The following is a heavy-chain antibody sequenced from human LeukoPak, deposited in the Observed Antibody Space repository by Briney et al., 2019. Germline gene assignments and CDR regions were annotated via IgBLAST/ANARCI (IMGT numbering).Heavy chain of an antibody. CDR1: GGSISSGDSY. V-gene: IGHV4-30-4*01. CDR2: IYYSGNT. CDR3: ARAGQYYYDSAGYFPDY. D-gene: IGHD3-22*01. Sequence: SETLSLTCTVSGGSISSGDSYWSWIRQPPGKGLEWIGFIYYSGNTYYNPSLKGRVTISVDTSNNQFSLKLNSVTAADTAVYYCARAGQYYYDSAGYFPDYWGQGTLVTVSS. J-gene: IGHJ4*02.